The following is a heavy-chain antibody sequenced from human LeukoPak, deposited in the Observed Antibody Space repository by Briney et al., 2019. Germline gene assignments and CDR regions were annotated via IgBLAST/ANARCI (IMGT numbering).Heavy chain of an antibody. J-gene: IGHJ3*02. D-gene: IGHD2-15*01. V-gene: IGHV5-51*01. CDR2: IYPHDSDT. Sequence: GESLKISCQGSGYSFTNYWIGWVRQMPGKGLEWMGIIYPHDSDTRYSPSFQGQVTISADKSINTAFLQWNSLKASDTAIYYCARGVVVVSATNAFDIWGLGTMVTVSS. CDR1: GYSFTNYW. CDR3: ARGVVVVSATNAFDI.